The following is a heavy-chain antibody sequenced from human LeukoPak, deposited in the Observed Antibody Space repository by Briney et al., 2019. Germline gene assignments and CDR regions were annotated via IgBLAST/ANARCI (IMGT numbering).Heavy chain of an antibody. Sequence: SETLSLTCTVSGYSISSGHYWGWIRQPPGKGLEWIGSIYHGGSTYYNPSLKSRVTISVDTSKNQFSLKLSSVTAADTAVYYCARQGPLDSSGYYHYYYYGMDVWGQGTTVTVSS. D-gene: IGHD3-22*01. J-gene: IGHJ6*02. CDR2: IYHGGST. CDR3: ARQGPLDSSGYYHYYYYGMDV. CDR1: GYSISSGHY. V-gene: IGHV4-38-2*02.